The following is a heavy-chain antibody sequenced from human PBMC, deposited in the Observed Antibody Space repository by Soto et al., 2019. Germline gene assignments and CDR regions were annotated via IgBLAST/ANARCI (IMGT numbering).Heavy chain of an antibody. Sequence: ASVKVSCKASGYTFTSYYMHWVRQAPGQGLEWMGIINPSGGSTSYAQKFQGRVTMTRDTSTSTVYMELSSLRSEDTAVYYFALITGGSFAMDVWGQGTTVTVSS. D-gene: IGHD1-20*01. V-gene: IGHV1-46*03. J-gene: IGHJ6*02. CDR2: INPSGGST. CDR3: ALITGGSFAMDV. CDR1: GYTFTSYY.